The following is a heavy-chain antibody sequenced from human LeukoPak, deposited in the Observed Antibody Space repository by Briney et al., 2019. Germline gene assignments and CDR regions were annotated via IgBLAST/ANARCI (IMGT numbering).Heavy chain of an antibody. CDR1: GFTFSRYW. CDR2: VKQDGSES. J-gene: IGHJ4*02. D-gene: IGHD3-22*01. V-gene: IGHV3-7*01. CDR3: ARTYYYDSGGYYA. Sequence: PGGSLRLSCAASGFTFSRYWMNWVRQAPGKGLEWVANVKQDGSESYYVDSVKGRFTISRDNAKNSLYLQMNSLRAEDTAVYYCARTYYYDSGGYYAWGQGTLVTVSS.